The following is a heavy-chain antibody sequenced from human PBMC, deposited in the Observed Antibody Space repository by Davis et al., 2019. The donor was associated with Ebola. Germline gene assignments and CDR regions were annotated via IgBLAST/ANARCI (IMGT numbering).Heavy chain of an antibody. J-gene: IGHJ6*03. V-gene: IGHV1-46*01. CDR2: INPSGGST. D-gene: IGHD2-2*01. CDR1: GYTFTSYY. CDR3: ARDRDFRVVPAADFYYYYYMDV. Sequence: ASVKVSCKASGYTFTSYYMHWVRQAPGQGLEWMGIINPSGGSTSYTQKFQGRVTMTRDTSTSTVYMELSSLRSEDTAVYYCARDRDFRVVPAADFYYYYYMDVWGKGTTVTVSS.